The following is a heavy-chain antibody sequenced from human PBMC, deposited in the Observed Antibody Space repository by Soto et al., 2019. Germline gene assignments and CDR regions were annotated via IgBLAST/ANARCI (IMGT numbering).Heavy chain of an antibody. Sequence: QVQLVQSGAEVKKPGASVKVSCKASGYTFTNYDINWVRQATGQGLEWMGWMNPNSGNTGYAQKCQGRVTMTINTAISTAKLDLTSLRSEDTAVYYCARDEVAAPGYFYYYGMDVWGLGTTVTVSS. J-gene: IGHJ6*02. CDR2: MNPNSGNT. V-gene: IGHV1-8*01. CDR3: ARDEVAAPGYFYYYGMDV. CDR1: GYTFTNYD. D-gene: IGHD6-13*01.